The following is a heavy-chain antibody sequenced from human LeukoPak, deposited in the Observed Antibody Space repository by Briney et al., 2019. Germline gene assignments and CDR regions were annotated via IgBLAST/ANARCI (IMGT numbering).Heavy chain of an antibody. J-gene: IGHJ3*02. V-gene: IGHV4-34*01. D-gene: IGHD2-2*01. Sequence: SETLSLTCAVYGGSFSGYYWSWIRQPPGKGLEWIGYIYHSGSTYYNPSLKSRVTISVDRSKNQFSLKLSSVTAADTAVYYCARRDIVVVPAAKNAFDIWGQGTMVTVSS. CDR1: GGSFSGYY. CDR3: ARRDIVVVPAAKNAFDI. CDR2: IYHSGST.